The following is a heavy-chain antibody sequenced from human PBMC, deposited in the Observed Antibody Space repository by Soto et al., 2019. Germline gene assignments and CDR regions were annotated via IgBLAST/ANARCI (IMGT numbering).Heavy chain of an antibody. CDR2: IYYSGST. CDR3: ARVVGYYDSSGYYSGSYYFDY. D-gene: IGHD3-22*01. CDR1: GGSISSGDYY. V-gene: IGHV4-30-4*01. Sequence: QVQLQESGPGLVKPSQTLSLTCTVSGGSISSGDYYWSWIRQPPGKGLEWIGYIYYSGSTYYNPSLKSRVTISVDTSKNQFSLKLSSVTAADTAVYYCARVVGYYDSSGYYSGSYYFDYWGQGTLVTVSS. J-gene: IGHJ4*02.